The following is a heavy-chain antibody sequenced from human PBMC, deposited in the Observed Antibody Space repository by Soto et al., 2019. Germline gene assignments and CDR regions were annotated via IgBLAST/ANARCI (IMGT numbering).Heavy chain of an antibody. Sequence: SETLSLTCAVSGGSISSGGYSWSWIRQPPGKGLEWIGYIYHSGSTYYNPSLKSRVTISVDRSKNQFSLKLSSVTAADAAVYYCASGGDYNYYYGMDVWGQGTTVTVSS. J-gene: IGHJ6*02. D-gene: IGHD4-17*01. CDR1: GGSISSGGYS. V-gene: IGHV4-30-2*01. CDR3: ASGGDYNYYYGMDV. CDR2: IYHSGST.